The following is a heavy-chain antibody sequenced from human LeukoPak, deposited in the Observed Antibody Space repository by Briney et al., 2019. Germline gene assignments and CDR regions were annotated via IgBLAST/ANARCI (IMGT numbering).Heavy chain of an antibody. CDR1: GYTFTGYY. CDR2: MNPNRGDT. CDR3: GRRRIDCSDTGCYVDY. V-gene: IGHV1-2*02. Sequence: ASVKVFCKASGYTFTGYYIHWMRQAPGQGLEWMGWMNPNRGDTSYAQKFQGRVTMTRDTPINTAYMELSGLTSDDTAVYYCGRRRIDCSDTGCYVDYWGQGTLVTVSS. D-gene: IGHD2-15*01. J-gene: IGHJ4*02.